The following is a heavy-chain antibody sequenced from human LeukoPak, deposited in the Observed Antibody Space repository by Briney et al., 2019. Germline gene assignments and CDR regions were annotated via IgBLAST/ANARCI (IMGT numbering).Heavy chain of an antibody. J-gene: IGHJ1*01. V-gene: IGHV3-48*03. D-gene: IGHD3-22*01. CDR2: ISSSGSTI. CDR1: GFTFSSYE. CDR3: ARDPTHSSGYSDDHPTEYFQH. Sequence: PGGSLRLSCAASGFTFSSYEMNWVRQAPGKGLEWASYISSSGSTIYYADSVKGRFTISRDNAKNSLYLQMNSLRAEDTAVYYCARDPTHSSGYSDDHPTEYFQHWGQGTLVTVSS.